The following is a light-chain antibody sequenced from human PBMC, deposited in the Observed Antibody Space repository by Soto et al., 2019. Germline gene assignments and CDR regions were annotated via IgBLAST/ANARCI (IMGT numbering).Light chain of an antibody. J-gene: IGKJ5*01. CDR2: GAS. CDR3: QLYGDSLPIT. V-gene: IGKV3-20*01. Sequence: EIELTQSPGTLSLSAGERATLSCRARQSITSSYLAWYQQRPGQAPRLLIYGASLRATGIPDRFIGSGSGTDFTLTINRVGPEDFAVYYCQLYGDSLPITFGQGTRLDIK. CDR1: QSITSSY.